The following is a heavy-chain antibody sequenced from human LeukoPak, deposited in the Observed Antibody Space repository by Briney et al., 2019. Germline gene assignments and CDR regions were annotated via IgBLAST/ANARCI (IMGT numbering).Heavy chain of an antibody. CDR2: IYYSGST. CDR3: ARVTRYSSGWYPFDY. J-gene: IGHJ4*02. Sequence: VKPSETLSLTCTVSGGSISSYYWSWIRQPPGKGLEWIGYIYYSGSTNYNPSLKSRVTISVDTSKNQFSLKLSSVTAADTAVYYCARVTRYSSGWYPFDYWDQGTLVTVSS. V-gene: IGHV4-59*01. CDR1: GGSISSYY. D-gene: IGHD6-19*01.